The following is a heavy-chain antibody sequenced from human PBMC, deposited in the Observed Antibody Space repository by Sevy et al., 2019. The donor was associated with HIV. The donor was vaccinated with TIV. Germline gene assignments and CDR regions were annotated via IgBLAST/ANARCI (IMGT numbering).Heavy chain of an antibody. CDR1: GFTFSSYA. Sequence: GGSLRLSCAASGFTFSSYAMHWVRQAPGKGLEWVAVISYDGSNKYYADSVKGRFTISRDNSKNTLYLQMKSLRAEDTAVYYCARGRSTANPFDYWGQGTLVTVSS. CDR2: ISYDGSNK. CDR3: ARGRSTANPFDY. D-gene: IGHD5-18*01. V-gene: IGHV3-30-3*01. J-gene: IGHJ4*02.